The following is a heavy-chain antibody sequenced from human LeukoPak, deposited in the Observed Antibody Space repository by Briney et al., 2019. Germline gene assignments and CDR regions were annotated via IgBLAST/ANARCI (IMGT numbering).Heavy chain of an antibody. CDR3: ATITDYNDAFDI. CDR2: FDPEDGET. CDR1: GYTLTELS. J-gene: IGHJ3*02. V-gene: IGHV1-24*01. Sequence: ASVKVSCKVSGYTLTELSMHWVRQAPGKGLEWMGGFDPEDGETIYAQKFQGRVTMTEDTSTDTAYMELSSLRSEDTAVYYCATITDYNDAFDIWGQGTMVTVSS. D-gene: IGHD1-14*01.